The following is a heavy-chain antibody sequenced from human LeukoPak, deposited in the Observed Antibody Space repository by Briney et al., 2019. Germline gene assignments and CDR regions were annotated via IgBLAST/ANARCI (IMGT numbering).Heavy chain of an antibody. CDR2: INPNSGGT. Sequence: ASVKVSCKASGYTFTGYYMHWVRQAPGQGLEWMGWINPNSGGTNYAQKFQGRVTMTRDTSISTAYMELSRLRSDDTAVYYCARDLGIAAAVPYYYYYMDVWGKGTTVTISS. CDR1: GYTFTGYY. D-gene: IGHD6-13*01. V-gene: IGHV1-2*02. CDR3: ARDLGIAAAVPYYYYYMDV. J-gene: IGHJ6*03.